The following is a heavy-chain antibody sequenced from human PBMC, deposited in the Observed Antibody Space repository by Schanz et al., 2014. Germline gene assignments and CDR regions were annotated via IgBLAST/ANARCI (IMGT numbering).Heavy chain of an antibody. D-gene: IGHD1-1*01. CDR3: ARAHGNNWYGKGLDY. J-gene: IGHJ4*02. CDR2: TNGDGTNA. CDR1: GFSFSSYS. V-gene: IGHV3-74*01. Sequence: EADLVESGGGLIQRGESLRLSCSASGFSFSSYSMNWVRQAPGKGLEWVSCTNGDGTNAKYADSVKGRFTISRDNAKKTLSLQMISLRAEDTAVYFCARAHGNNWYGKGLDYWGQGTQVTVSS.